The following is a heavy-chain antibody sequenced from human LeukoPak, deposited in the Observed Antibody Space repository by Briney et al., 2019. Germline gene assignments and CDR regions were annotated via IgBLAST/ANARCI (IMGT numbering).Heavy chain of an antibody. J-gene: IGHJ1*01. Sequence: GGSLRLSCAASGFTFSSYAMHWVRQAPGKGLEWVSSIDYDGGSGHYADSVKGRFTISRDNSNNTLFLHLNSLRGEDTAVYYCTRNSGWYGLSWGQGTLVTVSS. CDR3: TRNSGWYGLS. CDR2: IDYDGGSG. D-gene: IGHD6-19*01. CDR1: GFTFSSYA. V-gene: IGHV3-NL1*01.